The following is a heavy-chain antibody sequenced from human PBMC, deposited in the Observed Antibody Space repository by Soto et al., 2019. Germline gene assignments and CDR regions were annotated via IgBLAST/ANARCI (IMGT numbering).Heavy chain of an antibody. V-gene: IGHV3-30-3*01. CDR2: ISNDGSIK. Sequence: QVQLVESGGRVVQPGRSLRLSCAASGFTFRTFAMHWVRQAPGKGLEWVAVISNDGSIKYFLDSVKGRFTISRDNSDNTLSLQMDSLRAEATAVYYCARDKKPFNWSPSILKSYYYGMDVWGQGTTVTVSS. J-gene: IGHJ6*02. D-gene: IGHD1-1*01. CDR3: ARDKKPFNWSPSILKSYYYGMDV. CDR1: GFTFRTFA.